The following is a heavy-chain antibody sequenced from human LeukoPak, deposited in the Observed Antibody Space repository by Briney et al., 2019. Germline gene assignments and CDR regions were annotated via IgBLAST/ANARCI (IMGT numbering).Heavy chain of an antibody. CDR1: GGTFSSYA. CDR2: IIPIFGTA. J-gene: IGHJ4*02. Sequence: GASVKVSCKASGGTFSSYAISWVRQAPGQGLEWMGGIIPIFGTANYAQKFQGRVTITADESTSTAYMELSSLRSEDTAVYYCARDRLRAIGGYYFDYWGQGTLVTVSS. CDR3: ARDRLRAIGGYYFDY. V-gene: IGHV1-69*13. D-gene: IGHD3-16*01.